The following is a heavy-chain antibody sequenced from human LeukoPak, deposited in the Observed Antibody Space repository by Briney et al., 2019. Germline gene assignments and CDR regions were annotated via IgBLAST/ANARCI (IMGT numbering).Heavy chain of an antibody. D-gene: IGHD5-18*01. CDR1: GYTFTGYY. CDR3: ARDGDTAMVKPRASTSRYGMDV. V-gene: IGHV1-2*02. J-gene: IGHJ6*02. Sequence: ASVKVSCKASGYTFTGYYMHWVRQAPGQGLEWMGWINPNSGGTNYAQKFQGRVTITADKSTGTAYMELSSLRSEDTAVYYCARDGDTAMVKPRASTSRYGMDVWGQGTTVTVSS. CDR2: INPNSGGT.